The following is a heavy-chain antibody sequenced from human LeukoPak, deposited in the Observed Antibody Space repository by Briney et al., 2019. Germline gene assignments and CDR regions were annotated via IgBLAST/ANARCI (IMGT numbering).Heavy chain of an antibody. Sequence: GGSLRLSCAGSGFTFSDAWMTWVRQAPGKGLEWVGRIKSKTDGGTTDYAAPGKGRFTISRDDSKSTLYLQMSSLTIEDTGVYYCTTDLFGAAGAGGDYWGQGTLVTVFS. V-gene: IGHV3-15*01. CDR3: TTDLFGAAGAGGDY. CDR2: IKSKTDGGTT. J-gene: IGHJ4*02. CDR1: GFTFSDAW. D-gene: IGHD3-3*01.